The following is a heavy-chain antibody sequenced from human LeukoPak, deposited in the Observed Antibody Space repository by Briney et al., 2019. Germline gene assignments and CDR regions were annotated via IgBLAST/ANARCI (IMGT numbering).Heavy chain of an antibody. V-gene: IGHV1-69*01. Sequence: SVKVSCKDSGGTFSSYAISWVRQAPGQGLEWMGGIIPIFGTANYAQKFQGRVTITADESTSTAYMELSSLRSEDTAVYYCARSYYYDSSGYFDYWGQGTLVTVSS. CDR1: GGTFSSYA. D-gene: IGHD3-22*01. J-gene: IGHJ4*02. CDR2: IIPIFGTA. CDR3: ARSYYYDSSGYFDY.